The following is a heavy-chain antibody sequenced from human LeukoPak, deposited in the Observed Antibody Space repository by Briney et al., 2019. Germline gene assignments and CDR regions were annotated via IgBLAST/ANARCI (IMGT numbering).Heavy chain of an antibody. CDR3: AKGITHFDY. Sequence: GGSLRLSCAASGFTFSNYGMHWVRQAPGKGLEWVAFVRYDETTKFYADSVKGRFTISRDNSKTTLYLQMNSLRAEDTAVYYCAKGITHFDYWGQGTLVTVSS. CDR2: VRYDETTK. V-gene: IGHV3-30*02. D-gene: IGHD3-16*01. CDR1: GFTFSNYG. J-gene: IGHJ4*02.